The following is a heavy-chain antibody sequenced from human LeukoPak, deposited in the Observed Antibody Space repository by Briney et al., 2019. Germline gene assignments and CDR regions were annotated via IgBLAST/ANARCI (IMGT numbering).Heavy chain of an antibody. D-gene: IGHD3-10*01. J-gene: IGHJ3*02. Sequence: QAGGSLRLSCAASGFTFSSYEMNWVRQAPGKGLEWVSYISSSGSTIYYADSVKGRFTISRDNSKNTIYLQMNSLRAEDTALYYCAKASMARGVPDIWGQGTMVTVSS. V-gene: IGHV3-48*03. CDR3: AKASMARGVPDI. CDR1: GFTFSSYE. CDR2: ISSSGSTI.